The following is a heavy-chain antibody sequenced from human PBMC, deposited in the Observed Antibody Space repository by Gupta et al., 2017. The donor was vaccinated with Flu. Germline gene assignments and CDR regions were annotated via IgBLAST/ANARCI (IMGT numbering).Heavy chain of an antibody. CDR3: ARETSDDDSGGYYSPNYFDA. J-gene: IGHJ4*02. D-gene: IGHD3-22*01. Sequence: GPGLVKPSEPLYLTCTVSGGSVRSGVHYWGWLRQPAGKGLQWIGRIYASGNINYNPALIGRVTISVDTSKNQFSLMLSSGTAADTAVYYCARETSDDDSGGYYSPNYFDAWGQGTWVTVSS. CDR1: GGSVRSGVHY. CDR2: IYASGNI. V-gene: IGHV4-61*02.